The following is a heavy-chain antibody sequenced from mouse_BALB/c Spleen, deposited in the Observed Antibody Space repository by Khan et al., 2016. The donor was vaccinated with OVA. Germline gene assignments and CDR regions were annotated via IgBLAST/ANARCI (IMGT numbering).Heavy chain of an antibody. CDR3: ARTDYYGSSYYFDY. Sequence: VQLQQSGPELVKPGASVKVSCTASGYSFTDYNMFWVKQSPGKSLEWIGYIDPYNGGTSYNQKFKGRATLTVDNSSSTAFMHLSSLTSEDSAVFYCARTDYYGSSYYFDYWGQGTTLTVAS. CDR2: IDPYNGGT. V-gene: IGHV1S135*01. J-gene: IGHJ2*01. CDR1: GYSFTDYN. D-gene: IGHD1-1*01.